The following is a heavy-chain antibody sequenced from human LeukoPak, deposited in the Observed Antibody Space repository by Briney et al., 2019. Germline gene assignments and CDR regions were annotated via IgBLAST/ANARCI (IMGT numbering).Heavy chain of an antibody. J-gene: IGHJ4*02. Sequence: SETLSLTCTVSGSSISNYYWSWIRQPPGKGLEWIGYLYFSGSTNYNPSLKSRVTISVDTSKNQFSLKLSSVTAADTAVYYCARGVAGEWLPIWGQGTLVTVSS. D-gene: IGHD3-3*01. CDR3: ARGVAGEWLPI. CDR2: LYFSGST. CDR1: GSSISNYY. V-gene: IGHV4-59*01.